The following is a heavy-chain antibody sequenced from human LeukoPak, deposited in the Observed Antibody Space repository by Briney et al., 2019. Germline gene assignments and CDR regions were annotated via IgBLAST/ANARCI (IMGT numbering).Heavy chain of an antibody. J-gene: IGHJ3*02. Sequence: GASVTVSCKASGGTFSSYAISWVRQAPGQGLEWMGGIIPIFGTANYAQKFQGRVTITTDESTSTAYMELSSLRSEDTAVYYCARSSHDYVWGTPRAFDIWGQGTMVTVSS. CDR2: IIPIFGTA. CDR3: ARSSHDYVWGTPRAFDI. D-gene: IGHD3-16*01. CDR1: GGTFSSYA. V-gene: IGHV1-69*05.